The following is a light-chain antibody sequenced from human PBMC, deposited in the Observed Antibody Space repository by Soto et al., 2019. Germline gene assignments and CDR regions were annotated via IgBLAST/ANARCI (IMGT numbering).Light chain of an antibody. CDR3: QQYNDRPRT. Sequence: EIVMTQSPATLSVSLGERVTLSCSASQSVSSSLAWYQQKPGQAPRLLIYGASTRSTAIPARFSGSGSGTEFTLTISSLHSEDFAFYYCQQYNDRPRTFGQGTKVEIK. V-gene: IGKV3-15*01. CDR1: QSVSSS. CDR2: GAS. J-gene: IGKJ1*01.